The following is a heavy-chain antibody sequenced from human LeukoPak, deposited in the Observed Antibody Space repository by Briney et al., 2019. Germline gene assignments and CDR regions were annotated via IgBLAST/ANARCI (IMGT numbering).Heavy chain of an antibody. CDR2: ISAYNSNT. Sequence: ASVKVPCKASGYTFTSNGISWVRQAPGQGLERMGGISAYNSNTNYAQKLQGRVTMTTDTSTSKAYMELRILRSDDTDVYYCARAAYDSGGYYPFDYWGQGTLVTVSS. D-gene: IGHD3-22*01. V-gene: IGHV1-18*01. J-gene: IGHJ4*02. CDR1: GYTFTSNG. CDR3: ARAAYDSGGYYPFDY.